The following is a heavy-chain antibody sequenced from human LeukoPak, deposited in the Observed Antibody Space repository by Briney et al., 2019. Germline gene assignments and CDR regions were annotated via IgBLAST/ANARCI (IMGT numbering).Heavy chain of an antibody. D-gene: IGHD4-11*01. J-gene: IGHJ3*02. CDR1: GFSLSTSGMC. Sequence: SGPALVKPTQTLTLTCTFSGFSLSTSGMCVSWIRQPPGKALEWLARIDWDDDKYYITSLKTRLTISKDTSKNQVVLTMTNMDPVDTATYYCARAQRGRRRTVSAPHDAFDIWGQGTMVIVSS. CDR3: ARAQRGRRRTVSAPHDAFDI. CDR2: IDWDDDK. V-gene: IGHV2-70*11.